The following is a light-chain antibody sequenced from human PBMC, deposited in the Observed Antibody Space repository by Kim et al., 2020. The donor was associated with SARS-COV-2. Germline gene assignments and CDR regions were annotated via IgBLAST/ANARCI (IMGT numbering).Light chain of an antibody. Sequence: QSALTQPASVSGSPGQSITISCTGTSSDIGGYNYVSWYQQDPGKAPKLMIYDVTKRPSGVSNRFSGSKSGITASLTISGLQAEDEADYYCSSYTSTDTWMFGGGTKVTVL. CDR1: SSDIGGYNY. V-gene: IGLV2-14*01. CDR2: DVT. CDR3: SSYTSTDTWM. J-gene: IGLJ3*02.